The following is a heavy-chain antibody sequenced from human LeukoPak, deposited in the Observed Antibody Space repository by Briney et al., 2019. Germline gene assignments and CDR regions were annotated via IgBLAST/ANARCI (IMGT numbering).Heavy chain of an antibody. D-gene: IGHD1-26*01. V-gene: IGHV3-7*01. J-gene: IGHJ4*02. CDR3: ARVGTWELQRVFDY. Sequence: GGSLRLSCAASGFTFTDYWMTWVRQVPGKGLEWVASIHKAGTESYYVDSMKGRFAISRDNAKNSLYLQLSSLRVDDTAVYYCARVGTWELQRVFDYWGQGTLVTVSS. CDR1: GFTFTDYW. CDR2: IHKAGTES.